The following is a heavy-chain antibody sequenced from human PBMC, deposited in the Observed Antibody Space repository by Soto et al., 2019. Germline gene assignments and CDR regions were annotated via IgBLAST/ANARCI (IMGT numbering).Heavy chain of an antibody. Sequence: GGSLRLSCAASGFTFSSYWMSWVRQAPGKGLEWVANIKQDGSEKYYVDSVKGRFTISRDNAKNSLYLQMNSLRAEDAAVYYCERVEGERFLEWLLAEYFQHWGQGTLVTVSS. CDR3: ERVEGERFLEWLLAEYFQH. J-gene: IGHJ1*01. D-gene: IGHD3-3*01. CDR2: IKQDGSEK. CDR1: GFTFSSYW. V-gene: IGHV3-7*01.